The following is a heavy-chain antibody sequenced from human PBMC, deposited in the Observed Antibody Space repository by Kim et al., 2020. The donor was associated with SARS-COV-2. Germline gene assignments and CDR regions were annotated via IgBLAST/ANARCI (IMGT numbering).Heavy chain of an antibody. CDR2: IYYSGST. CDR3: ARASHWFDP. Sequence: SETLSLTCTVSGGSISSSSYYWGWIRQPPGKGLEWIGRIYYSGSTYYNPSLKSRVTISVDTYKNQFSLTLSSVTAADTAVYYCARASHWFDPWGQGTLVTVSS. CDR1: GGSISSSSYY. V-gene: IGHV4-39*01. J-gene: IGHJ5*02.